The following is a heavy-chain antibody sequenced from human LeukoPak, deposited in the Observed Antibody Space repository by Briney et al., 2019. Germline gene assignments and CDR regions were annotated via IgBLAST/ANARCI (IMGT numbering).Heavy chain of an antibody. J-gene: IGHJ3*02. CDR2: ISSSSSYI. Sequence: GGSLRLPCAASGFTFSSYSMNWVRQAPGKGLEWVSSISSSSSYIYYADSVKGRFTISRDNAKNSLYLQMNSLRAEDTAVYYCARAGVDSSGYFAFDIWGQGTMVTVSS. V-gene: IGHV3-21*01. CDR1: GFTFSSYS. CDR3: ARAGVDSSGYFAFDI. D-gene: IGHD3-22*01.